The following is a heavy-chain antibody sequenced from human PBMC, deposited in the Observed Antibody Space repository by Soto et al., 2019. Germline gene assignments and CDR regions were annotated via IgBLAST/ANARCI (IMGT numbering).Heavy chain of an antibody. Sequence: QVQLVQSGAEVKKPGASVKVSCKASGYTFTSYGISWVRQAPGQGLEWMGWISAYNGNTNYAQKLQGRVTMTTDPSTSTAYIELRSLRSDDTAVYYCASVYCSGGSCSNGMDVWGQGTTVTVSS. V-gene: IGHV1-18*01. CDR1: GYTFTSYG. CDR3: ASVYCSGGSCSNGMDV. J-gene: IGHJ6*02. D-gene: IGHD2-15*01. CDR2: ISAYNGNT.